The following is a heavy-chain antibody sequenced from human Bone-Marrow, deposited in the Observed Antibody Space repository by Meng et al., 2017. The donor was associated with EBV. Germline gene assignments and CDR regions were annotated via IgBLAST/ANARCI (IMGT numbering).Heavy chain of an antibody. V-gene: IGHV4-59*01. CDR3: AGGGYFQTH. CDR1: GDSISNYY. Sequence: QVQLPESGPGLVKPSETLSLTCTVSGDSISNYYWSWIRQSPAKGLEWIGYIYYTGSTKYNPSLKSRVTISVDTSKDQFSLRLSSVTTADTAVYYCAGGGYFQTHWGQGTLVTVSS. J-gene: IGHJ4*02. CDR2: IYYTGST. D-gene: IGHD2-21*01.